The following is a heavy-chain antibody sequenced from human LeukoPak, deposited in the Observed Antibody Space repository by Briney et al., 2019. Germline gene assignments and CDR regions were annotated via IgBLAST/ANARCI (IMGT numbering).Heavy chain of an antibody. Sequence: ASVKVSCKASGYTFTGYYMHWVRQAPGQGLEWMGWINANSGGTNYAQKFQGRATMTRDTSISTAYMELSRLRSDDTAVYYCARSSRYDIWTGYPYWGQGTLVTV. CDR3: ARSSRYDIWTGYPY. V-gene: IGHV1-2*02. CDR1: GYTFTGYY. CDR2: INANSGGT. D-gene: IGHD3-9*01. J-gene: IGHJ4*02.